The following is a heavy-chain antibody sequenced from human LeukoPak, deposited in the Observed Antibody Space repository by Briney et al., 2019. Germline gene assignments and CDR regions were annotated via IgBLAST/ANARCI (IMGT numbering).Heavy chain of an antibody. CDR1: GFTFSSYA. Sequence: PGRSLRLSCAASGFTFSSYAMHWVRQAPGKGLEWVAVISYDGSNKYYADSAKGRFTISRDNSKNTLYLQMNSLRAEDTAVYYCASTAVPALGGAPYYYYMDVWGKGTTVTVSS. V-gene: IGHV3-30*01. J-gene: IGHJ6*03. CDR3: ASTAVPALGGAPYYYYMDV. D-gene: IGHD2-2*01. CDR2: ISYDGSNK.